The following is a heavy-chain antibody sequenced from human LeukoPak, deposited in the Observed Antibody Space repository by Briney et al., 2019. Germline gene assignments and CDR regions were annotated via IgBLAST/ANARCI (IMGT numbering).Heavy chain of an antibody. CDR2: IYSGGST. CDR3: ARGPPLTWGSGTY. CDR1: GFTVSSNY. Sequence: GGSLRLSCAASGFTVSSNYMSWVRLAPGKGLEWVSVIYSGGSTYYADSVKGRFTISRDNSKNTLYLQMNSLRAEDTAVYYCARGPPLTWGSGTYWGQGTLVTVSS. J-gene: IGHJ4*02. V-gene: IGHV3-53*01. D-gene: IGHD3-10*01.